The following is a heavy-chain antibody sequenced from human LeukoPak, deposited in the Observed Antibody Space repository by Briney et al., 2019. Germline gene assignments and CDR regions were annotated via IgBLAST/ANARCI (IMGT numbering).Heavy chain of an antibody. V-gene: IGHV4-59*01. CDR2: IYYSGST. J-gene: IGHJ4*02. Sequence: PSETLSLTCTVPGGSISTYYWSWIRQPPGKGLEWIGYIYYSGSTNYNPSLKSRVTISVDTSKNQFSLKLSSVTAADTAVYYCARAESSVDTAMVTVKHWGQGTLVTVSS. D-gene: IGHD5-18*01. CDR3: ARAESSVDTAMVTVKH. CDR1: GGSISTYY.